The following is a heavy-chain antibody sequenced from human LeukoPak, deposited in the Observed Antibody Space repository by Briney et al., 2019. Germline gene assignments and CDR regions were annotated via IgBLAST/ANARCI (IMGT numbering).Heavy chain of an antibody. CDR3: ARIHRYCSGGACYVLDN. Sequence: PSETLSLTCTVSGGSISSYYWSWIRQPPGRGLEWIGYVYYSGSTNYNPSFKSRITISVDTSRNQFSLQLSSVTAADTAVYYCARIHRYCSGGACYVLDNWGQGTLVAVSS. D-gene: IGHD2-15*01. J-gene: IGHJ4*02. CDR1: GGSISSYY. CDR2: VYYSGST. V-gene: IGHV4-59*01.